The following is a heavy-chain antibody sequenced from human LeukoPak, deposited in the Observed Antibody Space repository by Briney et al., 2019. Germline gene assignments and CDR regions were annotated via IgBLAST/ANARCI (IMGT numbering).Heavy chain of an antibody. CDR3: AQDFYGSGSYGY. CDR2: IYSGGST. V-gene: IGHV3-66*01. D-gene: IGHD3-10*01. CDR1: GFTVSSNY. Sequence: PGGSLRLSCAASGFTVSSNYMSWVRQAPGEGVGWGSVIYSGGSTYYADSVKGRFTISRDNSKNTLSLQMNSLGAEDTAVYYCAQDFYGSGSYGYWGQGTLVTVSS. J-gene: IGHJ4*02.